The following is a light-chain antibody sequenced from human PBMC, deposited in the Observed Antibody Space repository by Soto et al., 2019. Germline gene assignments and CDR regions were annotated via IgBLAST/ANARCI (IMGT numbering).Light chain of an antibody. J-gene: IGKJ1*01. CDR3: QQYINYFRT. Sequence: IQITQSPFTLSASVGDRVKITCPTSQSIVVWFAWYQQKPGTAPKLLIYKTSTLDSGVPLRFSGSGSGTEFTLTISSLQPDDFATYYCQQYINYFRTFGQGTKVDIK. CDR1: QSIVVW. CDR2: KTS. V-gene: IGKV1-5*03.